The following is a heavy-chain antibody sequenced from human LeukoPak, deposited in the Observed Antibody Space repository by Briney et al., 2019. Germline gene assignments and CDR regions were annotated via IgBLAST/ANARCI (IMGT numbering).Heavy chain of an antibody. CDR1: GFTFSSYG. CDR2: ISYDGSNK. J-gene: IGHJ6*02. V-gene: IGHV3-30*18. CDR3: AKSEYSSSFDTYYYYGMDV. D-gene: IGHD6-6*01. Sequence: GGPLRLSCAASGFTFSSYGMHWVRQAPGKGLEWVAVISYDGSNKYYADSVKGRFTISRDNSKNTLYLQMNSLRAEDTAVYYCAKSEYSSSFDTYYYYGMDVWGQGTTVTVSS.